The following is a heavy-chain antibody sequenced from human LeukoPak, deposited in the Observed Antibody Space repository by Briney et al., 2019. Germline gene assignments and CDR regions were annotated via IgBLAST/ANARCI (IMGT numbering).Heavy chain of an antibody. J-gene: IGHJ3*02. CDR1: GYIFTGYY. D-gene: IGHD1-14*01. V-gene: IGHV1-2*02. CDR3: ARGFGRNLFDI. CDR2: IHPNSGGT. Sequence: ASVKVSCKASGYIFTGYYMHWVRQAPGQGLEWMGWIHPNSGGTNYAQNFQGRVTMTRDTSISTAYMEVGRLRSDDTAVYYCARGFGRNLFDIWGQGTMVTVSS.